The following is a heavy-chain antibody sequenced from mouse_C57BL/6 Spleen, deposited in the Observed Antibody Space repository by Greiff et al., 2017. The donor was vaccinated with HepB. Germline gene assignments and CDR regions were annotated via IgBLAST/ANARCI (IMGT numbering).Heavy chain of an antibody. CDR1: GFTFSDYG. CDR3: AREDSNLAWFAY. V-gene: IGHV5-17*01. D-gene: IGHD2-5*01. CDR2: ISSGSSTI. Sequence: EVNVVESGGGLVKPGGSLKLSCAASGFTFSDYGMHWVRQAPEKGLEWVAYISSGSSTIYYADTVKGRFTISRDNAKNTLFLQMTSLRSEDTAMYYCAREDSNLAWFAYWGQGTLVTVSA. J-gene: IGHJ3*01.